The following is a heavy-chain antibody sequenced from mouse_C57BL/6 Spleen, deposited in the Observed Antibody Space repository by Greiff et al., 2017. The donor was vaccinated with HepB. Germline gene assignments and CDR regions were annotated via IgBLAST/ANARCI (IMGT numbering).Heavy chain of an antibody. CDR2: IYPSDSET. CDR1: GYTFTSYW. V-gene: IGHV1-61*01. CDR3: ARVGLRRGFAY. D-gene: IGHD2-4*01. J-gene: IGHJ3*01. Sequence: QVQLQQPGAELVRPGSSVKLSCKASGYTFTSYWMDWVKQRPGQGLEWIGNIYPSDSETHYNQKFKDKATLTVDKSSSTAYMQLSSLTSEDSAVYYCARVGLRRGFAYWGQGTLVTVSA.